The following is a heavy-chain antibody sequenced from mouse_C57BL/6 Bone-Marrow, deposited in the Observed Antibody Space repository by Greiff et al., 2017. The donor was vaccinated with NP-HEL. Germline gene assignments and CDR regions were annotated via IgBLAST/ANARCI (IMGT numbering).Heavy chain of an antibody. Sequence: VQLQQSGAELVKPGASVKISCKASGYTFTDYYINWVKQRPGQGLEWIGKIGPGSGSTYYNEKFKGKATLTADKSSSTAYMQLSSLTSEDSAVYFCARSLLYHYGSGGYFDYWGQGTTLTVSS. V-gene: IGHV1-77*01. CDR1: GYTFTDYY. CDR2: IGPGSGST. J-gene: IGHJ2*01. CDR3: ARSLLYHYGSGGYFDY. D-gene: IGHD1-1*01.